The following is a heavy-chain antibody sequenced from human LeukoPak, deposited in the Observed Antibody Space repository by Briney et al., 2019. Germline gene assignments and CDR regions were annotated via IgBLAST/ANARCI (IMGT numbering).Heavy chain of an antibody. CDR3: ARLSTTSGWYSWFDP. CDR2: IYYTGST. Sequence: KPSETLSLTCAVSGGSISNYYWSWIRQPPGKGLECIGYIYYTGSTTYNPSLKSRVTISVDSSKNQFSLRLSPVTAADTAVYYCARLSTTSGWYSWFDPWGQGTLVTVSS. CDR1: GGSISNYY. V-gene: IGHV4-59*08. D-gene: IGHD6-19*01. J-gene: IGHJ5*02.